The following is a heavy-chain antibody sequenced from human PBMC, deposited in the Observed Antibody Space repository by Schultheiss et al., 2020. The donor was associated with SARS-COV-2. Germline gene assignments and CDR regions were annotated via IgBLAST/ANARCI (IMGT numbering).Heavy chain of an antibody. CDR1: GGSISSYY. V-gene: IGHV4-4*08. CDR3: ARDDRSYHGSGSFDY. Sequence: SETLSLTCTVSGGSISSYYWSWIRQPPGKGLEWIGYIYYSGSTNYNPSLKSRVTISVDTSKNQFSLKLNSVTAADTAVYYCARDDRSYHGSGSFDYWGQGTMVTVSS. CDR2: IYYSGST. J-gene: IGHJ4*03. D-gene: IGHD3-10*01.